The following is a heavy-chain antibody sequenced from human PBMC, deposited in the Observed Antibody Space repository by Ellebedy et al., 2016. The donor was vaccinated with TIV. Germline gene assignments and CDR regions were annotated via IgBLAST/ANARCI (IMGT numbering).Heavy chain of an antibody. D-gene: IGHD2-15*01. V-gene: IGHV3-30*04. CDR3: AKGARLQGIDD. J-gene: IGHJ4*02. CDR2: MSYDGKTK. Sequence: GESLKISXAASGFTFSNYAMHWVRQAPGKGLEWVTVMSYDGKTKHYADSVKGRFTISRDNSKNTLFLQMNSLRADDTAVYYCAKGARLQGIDDWGQGTLVSVSS. CDR1: GFTFSNYA.